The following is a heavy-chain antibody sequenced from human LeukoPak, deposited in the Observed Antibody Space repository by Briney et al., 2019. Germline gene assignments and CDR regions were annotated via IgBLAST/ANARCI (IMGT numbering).Heavy chain of an antibody. CDR2: IRSKANGYTT. D-gene: IGHD2-15*01. J-gene: IGHJ3*02. V-gene: IGHV3-73*01. CDR1: GFTFSGSA. CDR3: TRLAGGDAFDI. Sequence: GGSLRLSCAASGFTFSGSAMHWVRQAPGKGLEGVGRIRSKANGYTTAHGASVKGRFTISRGDLKRTTYVQMKSLKIEDTAVYYCTRLAGGDAFDIWGPGTMVTVSS.